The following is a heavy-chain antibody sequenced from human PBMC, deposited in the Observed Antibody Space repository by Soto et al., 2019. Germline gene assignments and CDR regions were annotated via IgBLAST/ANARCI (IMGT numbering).Heavy chain of an antibody. CDR1: GYTLSTYD. CDR3: TRGGGYPGYGMGV. Sequence: QVQLVQSGAEVKKPGASVKVSCKASGYTLSTYDITWVRQAPGQGLEWLGWIGGYNGKTKFAQKLQGRVTLSTETSTNTVYMELTRLTSDDTAVYYCTRGGGYPGYGMGVWGQGTTVTVSS. V-gene: IGHV1-18*01. CDR2: IGGYNGKT. D-gene: IGHD2-15*01. J-gene: IGHJ6*02.